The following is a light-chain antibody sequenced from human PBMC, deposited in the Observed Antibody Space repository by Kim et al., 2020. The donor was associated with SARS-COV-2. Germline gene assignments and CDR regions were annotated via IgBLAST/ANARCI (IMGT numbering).Light chain of an antibody. CDR2: DVS. CDR1: RSDVGGYNY. CDR3: SSYTSSSTLGV. Sequence: SALTQPASVSGSPGQSITISCTGTRSDVGGYNYVSWYQQHPGKAPKLMIYDVSNRPSGVSNRFSGSKSGNTASLTISGLQAEDEAGYYCSSYTSSSTLGVFGTGTKVTVL. J-gene: IGLJ1*01. V-gene: IGLV2-14*03.